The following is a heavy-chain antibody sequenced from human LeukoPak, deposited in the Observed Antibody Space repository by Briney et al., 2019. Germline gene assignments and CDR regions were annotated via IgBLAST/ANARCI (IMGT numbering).Heavy chain of an antibody. J-gene: IGHJ4*02. CDR2: ISYDGSVK. V-gene: IGHV3-30*03. CDR1: GFTFSSYG. CDR3: AREIAASFDY. D-gene: IGHD6-13*01. Sequence: GSLRLSCAASGFTFSSYGMHWVRQAPGKGPEWVAVISYDGSVKYYADSVKGRFTISRDNSQNTLYLQMDSLRAEDTAVYYCAREIAASFDYWGQGTLVTVSS.